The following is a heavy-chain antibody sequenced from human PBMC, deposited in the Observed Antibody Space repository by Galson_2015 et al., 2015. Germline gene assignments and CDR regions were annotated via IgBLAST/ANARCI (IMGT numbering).Heavy chain of an antibody. J-gene: IGHJ6*04. CDR3: AREGYSNRCLDV. CDR2: IYYSGST. Sequence: ETLSLTCTVSGGPISGYYWSWIRQPPGKGLEWIGDIYYSGSTNYNPSLKSRVTISVDTSKNQFFLRLSSVTAADTAVYYCAREGYSNRCLDVWGKGTTVTVSS. D-gene: IGHD4-11*01. CDR1: GGPISGYY. V-gene: IGHV4-59*01.